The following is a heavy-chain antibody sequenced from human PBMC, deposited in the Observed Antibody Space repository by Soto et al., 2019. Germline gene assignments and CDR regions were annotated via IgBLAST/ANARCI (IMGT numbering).Heavy chain of an antibody. J-gene: IGHJ4*02. CDR3: ARGPYGSGWYPYYFDY. CDR2: IWYDGSND. D-gene: IGHD6-19*01. V-gene: IGHV3-33*01. CDR1: GFTFSYFG. Sequence: QVQLVESGGGVVQPGRSLRLSCAASGFTFSYFGMHWVRQSPGKGLEWVAVIWYDGSNDYYADSVKGRFTISRDNSKNRLYLKMNSLRAGDTAVYYCARGPYGSGWYPYYFDYWGQGTLVTVSS.